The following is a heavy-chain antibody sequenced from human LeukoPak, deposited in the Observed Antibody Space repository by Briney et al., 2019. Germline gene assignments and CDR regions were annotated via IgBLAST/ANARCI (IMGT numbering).Heavy chain of an antibody. CDR3: AKDRIAVAGTQDY. D-gene: IGHD6-19*01. V-gene: IGHV3-30*02. J-gene: IGHJ4*02. CDR2: IRYDGSNK. CDR1: GFTFSSYG. Sequence: GGSLRLSCAASGFTFSSYGMHWVRQAPGKGLEWVAFIRYDGSNKYYADSVKGRFPISSDNAKHTLYLQMNSLRAEDTAVYYCAKDRIAVAGTQDYWGQGTLVTVSS.